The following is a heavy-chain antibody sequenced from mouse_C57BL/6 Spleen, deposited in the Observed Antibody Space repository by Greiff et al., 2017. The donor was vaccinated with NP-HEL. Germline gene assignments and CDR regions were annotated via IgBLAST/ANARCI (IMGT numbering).Heavy chain of an antibody. CDR1: GYTFTDYE. Sequence: QVQLQQSGAELVRPGASVTLSCKASGYTFTDYEMHWVKQTPVHGLEWIGAIDPETGGTAYNQKFKGKAILTADKSSSTAYMELRSLTSEDSAVYYCTRWAVNYYGSSYNYWGQGTTLTVSS. J-gene: IGHJ2*01. CDR2: IDPETGGT. D-gene: IGHD1-1*01. CDR3: TRWAVNYYGSSYNY. V-gene: IGHV1-15*01.